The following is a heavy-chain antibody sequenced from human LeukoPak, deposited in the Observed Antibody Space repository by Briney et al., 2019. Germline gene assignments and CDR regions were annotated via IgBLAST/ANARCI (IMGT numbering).Heavy chain of an antibody. Sequence: PGGSLRLSCAASGFTFSSYWMSWVRQAPGKGLEWVANIKKDGSEKYYVDSVKGRFTISRDNAKTSLYLQMNSLRAEDTALYYCAKPRWFGELSGIDSWGQGTLVTVSS. CDR3: AKPRWFGELSGIDS. V-gene: IGHV3-7*03. J-gene: IGHJ4*02. D-gene: IGHD3-10*01. CDR1: GFTFSSYW. CDR2: IKKDGSEK.